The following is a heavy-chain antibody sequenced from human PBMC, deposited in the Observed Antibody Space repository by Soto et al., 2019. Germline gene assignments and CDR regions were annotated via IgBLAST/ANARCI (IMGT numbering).Heavy chain of an antibody. V-gene: IGHV4-59*01. J-gene: IGHJ4*02. CDR3: AREFLTGSFDY. D-gene: IGHD3-9*01. CDR2: IYYNGST. Sequence: PSETLSLTCTVSGGSISSYYWSWIRQPPGKGLEWIGYIYYNGSTNYNPSLKGRVTISVDTSKNQFSLKLSSVTVVDTAVYYCAREFLTGSFDYWGQGTLVTVSS. CDR1: GGSISSYY.